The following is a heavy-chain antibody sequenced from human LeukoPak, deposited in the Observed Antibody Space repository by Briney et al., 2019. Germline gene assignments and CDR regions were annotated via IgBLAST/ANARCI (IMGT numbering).Heavy chain of an antibody. CDR2: IKQDGSEK. CDR3: AREGRAYYDFWSGYRSSGDYFGY. Sequence: GGSLRLSCAASGFTFSSYWMSWVRQAPGKGLEWVANIKQDGSEKYYVDSVKGRFTISRDNAKNSLYLQMNSLRAEDTAVYYCAREGRAYYDFWSGYRSSGDYFGYWGQGALVTVSS. D-gene: IGHD3-3*01. V-gene: IGHV3-7*01. J-gene: IGHJ4*02. CDR1: GFTFSSYW.